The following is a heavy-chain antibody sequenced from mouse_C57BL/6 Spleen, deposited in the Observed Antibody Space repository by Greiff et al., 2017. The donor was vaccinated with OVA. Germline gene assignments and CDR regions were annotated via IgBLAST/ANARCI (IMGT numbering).Heavy chain of an antibody. CDR2: ISDGGSYT. J-gene: IGHJ2*01. D-gene: IGHD3-2*02. CDR1: GFTFSSYA. Sequence: EVKLMESGGGLVKPGGSLKLSCAASGFTFSSYAMSWVRQTPEKRLEWVSTISDGGSYTYYPDNVKGRFTISRDNAKNNLYLQMSHLKSEDTAMYYCARDSSGYGFDYWGQGTTLTVSS. CDR3: ARDSSGYGFDY. V-gene: IGHV5-4*01.